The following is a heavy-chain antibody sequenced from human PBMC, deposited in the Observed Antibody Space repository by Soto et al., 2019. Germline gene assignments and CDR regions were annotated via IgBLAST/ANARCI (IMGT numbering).Heavy chain of an antibody. Sequence: ASVKVSCKASGGTFSSYTISWVRQAPGQGLEWMGRIIPILGIANYAQKFQGRGTITADKSTSTAYMELSSLRSEDTAVYYCAGRSFDWYPPPYSYYMDVWGKGTTVTV. J-gene: IGHJ6*03. D-gene: IGHD3-9*01. CDR1: GGTFSSYT. V-gene: IGHV1-69*02. CDR3: AGRSFDWYPPPYSYYMDV. CDR2: IIPILGIA.